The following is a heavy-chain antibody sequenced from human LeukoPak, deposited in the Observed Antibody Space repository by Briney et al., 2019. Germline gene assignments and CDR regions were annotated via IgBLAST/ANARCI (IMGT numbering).Heavy chain of an antibody. D-gene: IGHD6-19*01. Sequence: NPSETLSLTCAVSGGSINSHYWSWIRQPPGKGLEWIGDIYYKGSTKYNPSLKSRVTISVDTSKNHLSLNLTSVLAADTAIYYCARRDTGWNYSDYWGQGILVTVSS. CDR1: GGSINSHY. V-gene: IGHV4-59*08. J-gene: IGHJ4*02. CDR3: ARRDTGWNYSDY. CDR2: IYYKGST.